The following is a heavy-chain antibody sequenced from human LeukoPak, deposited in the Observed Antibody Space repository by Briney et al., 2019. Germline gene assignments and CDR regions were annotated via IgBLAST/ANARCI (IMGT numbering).Heavy chain of an antibody. D-gene: IGHD3-22*01. Sequence: SETLSLTCAVYGGSFSGYYWSWIRQPPGKGLEWIGEINHSGSTNYNPSLKSRVTISVDTSKNQFSLKLSSVTAADTAVYYCXXXXLDEXDYYDSSGWYYYCGMDVWGQGTTVTVSS. CDR3: XXXXLDEXDYYDSSGWYYYCGMDV. J-gene: IGHJ6*02. V-gene: IGHV4-34*01. CDR2: INHSGST. CDR1: GGSFSGYY.